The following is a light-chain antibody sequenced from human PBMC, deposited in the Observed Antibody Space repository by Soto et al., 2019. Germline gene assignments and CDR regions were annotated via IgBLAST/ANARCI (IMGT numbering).Light chain of an antibody. Sequence: QSVLIQPPSVSGTPGQRVPITCSGSRSNIGTKTVNWYQKLPGSAPKLLIYDNNQRPSGVPDRFSGSKSGTSASLAISGLQSEDEADYYCATWDDSVKGWVFGGGTKLTVL. CDR3: ATWDDSVKGWV. J-gene: IGLJ3*02. V-gene: IGLV1-44*01. CDR1: RSNIGTKT. CDR2: DNN.